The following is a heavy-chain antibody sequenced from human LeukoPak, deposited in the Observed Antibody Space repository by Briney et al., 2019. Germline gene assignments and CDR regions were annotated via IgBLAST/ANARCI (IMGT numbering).Heavy chain of an antibody. CDR1: GFTYRSYG. D-gene: IGHD4-17*01. CDR2: IWYDGSTK. CDR3: ARSTTVTLQSFDY. Sequence: PRGSLRLSRAAPGFTYRSYGMHGVRQARCKGLEKVAVIWYDGSTKYYADSVRGRFSISRDNSKNTLYLQMDSLRAEDTAVYYCARSTTVTLQSFDYWGQGSVVTVST. J-gene: IGHJ4*02. V-gene: IGHV3-33*01.